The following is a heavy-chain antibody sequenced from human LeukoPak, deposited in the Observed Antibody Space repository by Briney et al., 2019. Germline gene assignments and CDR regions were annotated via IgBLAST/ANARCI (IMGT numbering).Heavy chain of an antibody. CDR1: GFTFSSYV. V-gene: IGHV3-74*01. CDR2: INSDGSST. Sequence: GGSLRLSCAASGFTFSSYVMNWVRQAPGKGLVWVSRINSDGSSTTYADSVKGRFTITRDNTKNTLFLQMNSLRADDTAVYYCVRNAAMAADVWGQGTMVTVSS. CDR3: VRNAAMAADV. J-gene: IGHJ3*01. D-gene: IGHD5-18*01.